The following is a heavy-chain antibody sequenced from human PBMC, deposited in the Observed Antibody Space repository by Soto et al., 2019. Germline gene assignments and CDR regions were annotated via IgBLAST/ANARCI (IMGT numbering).Heavy chain of an antibody. CDR1: GGSFSGYY. J-gene: IGHJ6*02. V-gene: IGHV4-34*01. CDR3: ARFCGGSCIYYYYGMDV. Sequence: SETLSLTCAVYGGSFSGYYWSWIRQPPGKGLEWIGEINHSGSTNYNPSLKSRVTISVDTSKNQFSLKLSSVTAADTAVYYCARFCGGSCIYYYYGMDVWGQGTTVTVSS. D-gene: IGHD2-15*01. CDR2: INHSGST.